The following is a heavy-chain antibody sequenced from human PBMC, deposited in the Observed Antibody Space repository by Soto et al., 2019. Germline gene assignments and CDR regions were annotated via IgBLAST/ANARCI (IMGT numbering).Heavy chain of an antibody. V-gene: IGHV4-59*01. D-gene: IGHD3-10*02. CDR1: GGSISSYY. J-gene: IGHJ4*02. CDR3: ASMIGDPVLSFDS. Sequence: QVQLQESGPGLVKPSETLSLTCTVSGGSISSYYWSWIRQPLGKGLEWIGFIFYSGSTSYSPSLKSRVTISIDTSENQFSLKLSSVTAADTAVYYCASMIGDPVLSFDSWGQGTLVAVSS. CDR2: IFYSGST.